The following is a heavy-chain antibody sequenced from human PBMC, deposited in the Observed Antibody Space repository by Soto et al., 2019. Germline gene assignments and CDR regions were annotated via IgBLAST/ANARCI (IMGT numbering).Heavy chain of an antibody. Sequence: XSVKVSCKASGYTFPSYAMHWVLQAPGQRLEWMGWINAGNGNTKYSQKFQGRATITRDTSASTAYMELSSLRSEDTAVYFCARDRWIAVAGDYAFDIWGQGTMVTVSS. CDR3: ARDRWIAVAGDYAFDI. CDR1: GYTFPSYA. J-gene: IGHJ3*02. V-gene: IGHV1-3*01. D-gene: IGHD6-19*01. CDR2: INAGNGNT.